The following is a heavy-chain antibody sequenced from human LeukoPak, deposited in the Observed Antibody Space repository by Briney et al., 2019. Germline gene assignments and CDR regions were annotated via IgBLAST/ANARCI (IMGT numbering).Heavy chain of an antibody. Sequence: SVKVSCKASGGTFSSYAISWVRQAPGQGLEWMGGIIPIFGTANYAQKSQGRVTITADESTSTAYMELSSLRSEDTAVYYCARSDSNYPRFDYWGQGTLVTVSS. CDR2: IIPIFGTA. CDR1: GGTFSSYA. J-gene: IGHJ4*02. V-gene: IGHV1-69*13. D-gene: IGHD4-11*01. CDR3: ARSDSNYPRFDY.